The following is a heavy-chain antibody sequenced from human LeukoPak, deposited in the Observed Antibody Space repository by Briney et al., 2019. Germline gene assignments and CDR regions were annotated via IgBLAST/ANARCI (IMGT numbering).Heavy chain of an antibody. Sequence: ASVKVSCKASGYTFSAYHIHWVRQAPGQGLEWMGWINPNRGGTNFAPKFHGRVSMTRDTSLNTAYMELSSLRSDDTAVYYCARGDKKENLSGPSGYFDPWGQGSLVTVSS. CDR3: ARGDKKENLSGPSGYFDP. D-gene: IGHD3-10*01. J-gene: IGHJ5*02. V-gene: IGHV1-2*02. CDR2: INPNRGGT. CDR1: GYTFSAYH.